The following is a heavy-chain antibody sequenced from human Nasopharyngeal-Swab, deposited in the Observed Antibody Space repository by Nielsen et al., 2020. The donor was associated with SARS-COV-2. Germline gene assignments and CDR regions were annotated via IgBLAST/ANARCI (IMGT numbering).Heavy chain of an antibody. D-gene: IGHD2-21*01. Sequence: WIRQPPGKGLEWVSTISHGSGSTYYADSVKGRFTISRDNSENTLYLQMISLRAEDTAIYFCARFRDQAVIDTNPPSQFDLWGPGTLVTVSS. J-gene: IGHJ4*02. CDR3: ARFRDQAVIDTNPPSQFDL. V-gene: IGHV3-23*01. CDR2: ISHGSGST.